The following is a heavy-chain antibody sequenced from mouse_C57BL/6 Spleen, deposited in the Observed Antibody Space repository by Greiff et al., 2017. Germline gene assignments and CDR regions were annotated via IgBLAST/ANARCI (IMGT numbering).Heavy chain of an antibody. CDR3: TDSSGYDSDY. V-gene: IGHV1-15*01. J-gene: IGHJ2*01. CDR2: IDPETGGT. D-gene: IGHD3-2*02. CDR1: GYTFTDSE. Sequence: VKLMESGAELVRPGASVTLSCKASGYTFTDSEMHWVKQTHVHGLEWIGAIDPETGGTAYNQKFKGKAILTADKSSSTAYMELRSLTSEDSAVYYCTDSSGYDSDYWGQGTTLTVSS.